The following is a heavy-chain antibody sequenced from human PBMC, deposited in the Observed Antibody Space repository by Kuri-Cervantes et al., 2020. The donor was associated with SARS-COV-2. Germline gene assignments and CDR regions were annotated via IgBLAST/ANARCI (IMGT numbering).Heavy chain of an antibody. J-gene: IGHJ5*02. D-gene: IGHD4-17*01. Sequence: GESLKISCSASGFTFSSYAMHWVRQAPGKGLEYVSAISSDGGDTYYADSVKGRFTISRDNSKNTLYLQMNSLRAEDTAVYYCAKDWWGQAKWWVTTYPPWGQGTLVTVSS. CDR2: ISSDGGDT. CDR1: GFTFSSYA. CDR3: AKDWWGQAKWWVTTYPP. V-gene: IGHV3-64*04.